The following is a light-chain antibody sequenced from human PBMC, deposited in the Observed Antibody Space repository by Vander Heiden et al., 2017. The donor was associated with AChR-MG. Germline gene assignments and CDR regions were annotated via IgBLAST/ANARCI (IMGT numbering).Light chain of an antibody. CDR2: DAS. Sequence: EIVLTQSPAILSLSPGERATLSCRASQSVSTYLAWYQQKPGQAPRLLIYDASNRATGIPARFSGSGSGTDLTLTISSLEPEDFAVYYCQQRSSWPPTFGGGTKVDIK. CDR1: QSVSTY. J-gene: IGKJ4*01. V-gene: IGKV3-11*01. CDR3: QQRSSWPPT.